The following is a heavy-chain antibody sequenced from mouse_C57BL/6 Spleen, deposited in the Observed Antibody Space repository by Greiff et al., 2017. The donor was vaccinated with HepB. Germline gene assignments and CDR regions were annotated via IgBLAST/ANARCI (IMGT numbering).Heavy chain of an antibody. D-gene: IGHD2-5*01. CDR3: ARHDSNYVTDYAMDY. CDR1: GFSLTSYG. CDR2: IWSDGST. V-gene: IGHV2-6-1*01. Sequence: VKLMESGPGLVAPSQSLSITCTVSGFSLTSYGVHWVRQPPGKGLEWLVVIWSDGSTTYNSALKSRLSISKDNSKSQVFLKMNSLQTDDTAMYYCARHDSNYVTDYAMDYWGQGTSVTVSS. J-gene: IGHJ4*01.